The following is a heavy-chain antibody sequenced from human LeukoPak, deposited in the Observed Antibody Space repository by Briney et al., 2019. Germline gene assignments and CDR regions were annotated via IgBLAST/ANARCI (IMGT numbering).Heavy chain of an antibody. CDR1: GYTFTGYY. V-gene: IGHV1-2*02. Sequence: ASVKASCKASGYTFTGYYMHWVRQAPGQGLEWMGWINPNSGGTNYAQKFQGRVTMTWDTSISTAYMELSSLRSDDTAVYYCARDGWNDAFDYWGQGTLVTVSS. J-gene: IGHJ4*02. CDR3: ARDGWNDAFDY. CDR2: INPNSGGT. D-gene: IGHD1-1*01.